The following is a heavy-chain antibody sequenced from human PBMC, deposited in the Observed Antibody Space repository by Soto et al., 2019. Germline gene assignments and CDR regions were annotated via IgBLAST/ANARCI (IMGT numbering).Heavy chain of an antibody. CDR2: ISYDGSNQ. D-gene: IGHD1-26*01. CDR1: GFTFSSFG. V-gene: IGHV3-30*03. Sequence: QVQLVESGGGVVQPGKSLRLSCAASGFTFSSFGMHWVRQAPGKGLEWVAGISYDGSNQYYGESLKGRITISRDDTKKVLNLLMDSLRPEDTAVYYCARERRQWAVPTDYWGQGTLVTVSS. J-gene: IGHJ4*02. CDR3: ARERRQWAVPTDY.